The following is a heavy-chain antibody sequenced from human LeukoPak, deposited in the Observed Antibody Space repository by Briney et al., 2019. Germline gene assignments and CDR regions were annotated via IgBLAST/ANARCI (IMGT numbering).Heavy chain of an antibody. V-gene: IGHV4-59*12. CDR2: IYYSGST. Sequence: SETLSLTCTVSGGSISSYYWSWIRQPPGKGLEWIGYIYYSGSTNYNPSLKSRVTISVDTSKNQFSLKLNSVTAADTAVYYCARAGQGYCSSASCFLSLDYWGQGTLVTVSS. CDR1: GGSISSYY. CDR3: ARAGQGYCSSASCFLSLDY. D-gene: IGHD2-2*01. J-gene: IGHJ4*02.